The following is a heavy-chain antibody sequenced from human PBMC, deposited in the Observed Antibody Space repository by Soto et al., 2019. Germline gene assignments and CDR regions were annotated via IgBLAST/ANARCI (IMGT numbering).Heavy chain of an antibody. CDR3: AKDRVESGLGEVDY. D-gene: IGHD3-16*01. V-gene: IGHV3-30*18. J-gene: IGHJ4*02. CDR2: ISYDGSNK. Sequence: QVQLVESGGGVVQPGRSLRLSCAASGFTFSTNGMHWVRQAPGKGLEWVAVISYDGSNKYYADSVKGRLTISRDNSKNTLYLQMNSLRADDTAVYYCAKDRVESGLGEVDYWGQGTLVTVSS. CDR1: GFTFSTNG.